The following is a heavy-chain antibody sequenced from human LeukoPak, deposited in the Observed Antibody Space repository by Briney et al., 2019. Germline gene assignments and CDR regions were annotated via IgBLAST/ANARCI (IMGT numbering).Heavy chain of an antibody. Sequence: GGSLRLSCAASGLPFTNAWISWVRQAPGQGLEWVCLIISKSDGHTTHYAAPVKGRFTITRDDSRNTLYLEMNRLKTEDTAVYYCTTAGISGSCWYYCGMDVWGQGTTVTVSS. CDR2: IISKSDGHTT. J-gene: IGHJ6*02. CDR3: TTAGISGSCWYYCGMDV. V-gene: IGHV3-15*01. CDR1: GLPFTNAW. D-gene: IGHD5-12*01.